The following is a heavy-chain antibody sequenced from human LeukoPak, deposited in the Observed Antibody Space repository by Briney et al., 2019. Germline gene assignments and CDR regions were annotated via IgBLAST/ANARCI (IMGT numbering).Heavy chain of an antibody. D-gene: IGHD6-6*01. Sequence: GRSLRLSCAASGFSFSSYAMSWVRQAPGEGLEWVAAIKEDGSEKYYVDSVKGRFTISRDNAKNSLYLQMISLRADDTAVYYCARGNESTRPVDYWGQGTLVTVSS. CDR2: IKEDGSEK. CDR1: GFSFSSYA. CDR3: ARGNESTRPVDY. V-gene: IGHV3-7*03. J-gene: IGHJ4*02.